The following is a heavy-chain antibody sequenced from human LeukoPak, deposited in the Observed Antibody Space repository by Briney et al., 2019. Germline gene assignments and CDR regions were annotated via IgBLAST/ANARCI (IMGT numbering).Heavy chain of an antibody. CDR3: ARGRLRGYCSSTSCMNWFDP. CDR1: GGFFSGYY. J-gene: IGHJ5*02. CDR2: INHSGST. D-gene: IGHD2-2*01. V-gene: IGHV4-34*01. Sequence: SETLSLTCAVYGGFFSGYYWSWIRQPPGKGLEWIGEINHSGSTNYNPSLKSRVTISVDTSKNQFSLKLSSVTAADTAVYYCARGRLRGYCSSTSCMNWFDPWGQGTLVTVSS.